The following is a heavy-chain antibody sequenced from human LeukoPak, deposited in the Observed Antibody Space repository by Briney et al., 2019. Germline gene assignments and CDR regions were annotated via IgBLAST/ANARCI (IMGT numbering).Heavy chain of an antibody. CDR1: GYSSTSYW. Sequence: GESLKISCKGSGYSSTSYWIGWVRQMPGKGLEWMGIIYPDVSDTRYSPSFEGQVIISVDKSISTAYLQWSSLKASDTATYYCARHGHCTNGVCYSNYYYYMDVWGKGTTVTVSS. D-gene: IGHD2-8*01. J-gene: IGHJ6*03. CDR3: ARHGHCTNGVCYSNYYYYMDV. CDR2: IYPDVSDT. V-gene: IGHV5-51*01.